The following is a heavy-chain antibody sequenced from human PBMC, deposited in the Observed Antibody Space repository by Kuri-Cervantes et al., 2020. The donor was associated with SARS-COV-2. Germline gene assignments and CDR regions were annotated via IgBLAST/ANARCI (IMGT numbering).Heavy chain of an antibody. V-gene: IGHV1-18*01. CDR3: ARSSKGRPGYCSSTSCYIGGGWFDP. CDR1: GYTCTSYG. CDR2: ISAYNGNT. J-gene: IGHJ5*02. D-gene: IGHD2-2*02. Sequence: ASVKVSCKASGYTCTSYGISWVRQAPGQGLEWMGWISAYNGNTNYAQKLQGRVTMTTDTSTSTAYMELRSLRSDDTAVYYCARSSKGRPGYCSSTSCYIGGGWFDPWGQGTLVTVSS.